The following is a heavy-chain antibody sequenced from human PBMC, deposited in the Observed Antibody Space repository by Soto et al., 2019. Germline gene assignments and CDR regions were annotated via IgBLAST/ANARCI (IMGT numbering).Heavy chain of an antibody. V-gene: IGHV4-61*01. J-gene: IGHJ4*02. CDR3: ARDLRYGDYSEGFDY. CDR1: GGSVSSGSYY. D-gene: IGHD4-17*01. Sequence: SETLSLTCTVSGGSVSSGSYYWSWIRQPPGKGLEWIGYIYYSGSTNYNPSLKSRVTISVDTSKNQFSLKLSSVTAADTAVYYCARDLRYGDYSEGFDYWGQGTLVTVSS. CDR2: IYYSGST.